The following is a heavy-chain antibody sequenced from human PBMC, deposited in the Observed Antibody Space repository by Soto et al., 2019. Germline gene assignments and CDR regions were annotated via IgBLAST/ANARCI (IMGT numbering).Heavy chain of an antibody. CDR3: ARDRSGTVTTMDYYYYMDV. Sequence: SDTLSLTCTVSGGSISIYYWSWIRQPPGKGLEWIGYIYYSGSTNYNPSLKSRVTISVDTSKNQFSLKLSSVTAADTAVYYCARDRSGTVTTMDYYYYMDVWGKGTTVTVSS. CDR2: IYYSGST. V-gene: IGHV4-59*01. D-gene: IGHD4-17*01. J-gene: IGHJ6*03. CDR1: GGSISIYY.